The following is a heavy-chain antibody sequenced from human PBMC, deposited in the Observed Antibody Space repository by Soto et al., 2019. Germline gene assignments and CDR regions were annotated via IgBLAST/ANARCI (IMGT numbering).Heavy chain of an antibody. CDR1: GFTFTYFW. CDR3: TRVLEGSGSTASY. D-gene: IGHD3-10*01. J-gene: IGHJ4*02. V-gene: IGHV3-15*07. Sequence: EVQLVESGGGLVKPGGSLRLSCAASGFTFTYFWMNWVRQAPGKGLEWVGRIKSKTDGGTTDYAAPVKGRFTISRDDSKNTLYLQMNSLKTEDTAVYYCTRVLEGSGSTASYWGQGTLVTVSS. CDR2: IKSKTDGGTT.